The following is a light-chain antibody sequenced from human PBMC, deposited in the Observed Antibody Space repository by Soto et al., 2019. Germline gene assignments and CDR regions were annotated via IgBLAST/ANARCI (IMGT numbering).Light chain of an antibody. V-gene: IGKV3-11*01. CDR1: QTVGTY. CDR3: QPRFIWPPLT. Sequence: EVVLTQSPATLSLSPGERATLSCRASQTVGTYLAGYQQKPGQAPRLLIYDASNSATGIPARFSGSGSGTDFTSTSSSLEPEDCAVYYGQPRFIWPPLTCGGGTKVEIK. J-gene: IGKJ4*01. CDR2: DAS.